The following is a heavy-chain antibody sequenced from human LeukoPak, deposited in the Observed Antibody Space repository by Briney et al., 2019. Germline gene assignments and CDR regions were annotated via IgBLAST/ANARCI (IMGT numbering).Heavy chain of an antibody. CDR1: GYTFISYG. J-gene: IGHJ3*01. CDR2: ISTYGGHT. D-gene: IGHD6-19*01. Sequence: ASVKVSCKASGYTFISYGIGWVRQAPGQGLEWMGWISTYGGHTSYAQQFQDRVTMTKGTYTSTAYMELRSLRSDDTAVYYCARDGPGAVAGPYSWGQGTMVTVSS. V-gene: IGHV1-18*01. CDR3: ARDGPGAVAGPYS.